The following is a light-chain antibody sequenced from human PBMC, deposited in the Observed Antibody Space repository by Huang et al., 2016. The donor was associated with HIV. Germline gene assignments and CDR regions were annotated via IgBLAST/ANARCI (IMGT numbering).Light chain of an antibody. CDR1: QRVSSN. Sequence: EIVMTQSPATLSVSPGESATLSCKASQRVSSNLAWYQQKPGQAPRPLIYGASTRATGIPARFSGSGSGTEFTLTISSLQSEDFAVYYCQQYNNWPPWTFGQGTKVEIK. V-gene: IGKV3-15*01. CDR2: GAS. CDR3: QQYNNWPPWT. J-gene: IGKJ1*01.